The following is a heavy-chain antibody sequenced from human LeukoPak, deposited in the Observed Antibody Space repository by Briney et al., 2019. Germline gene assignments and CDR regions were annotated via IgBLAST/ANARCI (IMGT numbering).Heavy chain of an antibody. CDR2: VSAYNGNT. D-gene: IGHD1-26*01. V-gene: IGHV1-18*01. Sequence: GASVRVSCKASGYTFTSYGISWVRQAPGQGLEWMGWVSAYNGNTNYAQKLQGRVTMTTDTSTSTAYMELRSLRSDDTAVYYCARAVWVKEFDYWGQGTLVTVSS. J-gene: IGHJ4*02. CDR1: GYTFTSYG. CDR3: ARAVWVKEFDY.